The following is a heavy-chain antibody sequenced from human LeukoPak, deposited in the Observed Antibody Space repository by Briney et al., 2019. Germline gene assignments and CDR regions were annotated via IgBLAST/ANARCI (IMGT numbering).Heavy chain of an antibody. V-gene: IGHV1-2*02. J-gene: IGHJ4*02. D-gene: IGHD6-13*01. CDR2: INPNSGGT. CDR3: AREGRSSSWYGDIDY. Sequence: ASVKVSCKASGYTFTGYYMHWVRQAPGQGLEWMGWINPNSGGTNYAQKFQGRVTMTRDTSISTAYMELSRLRSDDTAVYYCAREGRSSSWYGDIDYWGQGTLVTVSS. CDR1: GYTFTGYY.